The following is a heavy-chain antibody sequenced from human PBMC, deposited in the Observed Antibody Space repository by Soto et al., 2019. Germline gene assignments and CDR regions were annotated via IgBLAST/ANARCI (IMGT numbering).Heavy chain of an antibody. D-gene: IGHD1-26*01. CDR2: INPSGGST. V-gene: IGHV1-46*01. J-gene: IGHJ3*02. Sequence: ASVKVSCKASGYTFTSYYMHWVRQAPGQGLEWMGIINPSGGSTSYAQKFQGRVTMTTDTSTSTAYMELRSLRSDDTAVYYCARVPGRDTRAFDIWGQGTMVTVSS. CDR3: ARVPGRDTRAFDI. CDR1: GYTFTSYY.